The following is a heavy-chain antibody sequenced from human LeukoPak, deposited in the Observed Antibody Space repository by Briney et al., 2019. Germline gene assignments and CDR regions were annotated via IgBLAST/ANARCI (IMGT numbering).Heavy chain of an antibody. J-gene: IGHJ5*02. CDR2: IWDDGSNK. CDR3: ARDSSGWYGNWFDP. D-gene: IGHD6-19*01. V-gene: IGHV3-33*01. CDR1: GFTFSSYG. Sequence: GGSLRLSCAASGFTFSSYGMHWVRQAPGKGLEWVAVIWDDGSNKYYADSVKGRFTISRDNSKNTLYLQVNSLRAEDTAVYYCARDSSGWYGNWFDPWGQGTLVTVSS.